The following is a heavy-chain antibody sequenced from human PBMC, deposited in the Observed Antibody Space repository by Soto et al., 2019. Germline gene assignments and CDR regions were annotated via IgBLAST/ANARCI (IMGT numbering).Heavy chain of an antibody. CDR3: ATPGQSSGWSSYAMGV. D-gene: IGHD6-19*01. J-gene: IGHJ6*02. V-gene: IGHV1-46*01. CDR1: GYPFTTYF. Sequence: QVPLVQSGAELKKPGVSVKVSCKASGYPFTTYFMNWVRQAPGQGLEWLGVINFSAGTTSYAQKFQGRVTMTRDTSTSTAYMELSSLRSEDTAVYYCATPGQSSGWSSYAMGVWGQGTTVTVSS. CDR2: INFSAGTT.